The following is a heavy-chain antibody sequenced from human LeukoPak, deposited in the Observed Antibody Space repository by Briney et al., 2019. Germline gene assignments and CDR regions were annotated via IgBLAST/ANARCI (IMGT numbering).Heavy chain of an antibody. V-gene: IGHV4-31*03. CDR3: ARLDSSGYYPFDY. J-gene: IGHJ4*02. CDR1: GGFISSGGYY. Sequence: PSQTLSLTCTVSGGFISSGGYYWSWIRQHPGKGLEWIGYIYYSGSTYYNPSLKSRVTISVDTSKNQFSLKLSSVTAGDTAVYYCARLDSSGYYPFDYWGQGTLVTVSS. CDR2: IYYSGST. D-gene: IGHD3-22*01.